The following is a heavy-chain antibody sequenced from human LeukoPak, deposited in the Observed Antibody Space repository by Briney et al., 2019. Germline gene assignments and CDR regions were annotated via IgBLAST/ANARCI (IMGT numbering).Heavy chain of an antibody. CDR3: ARGETDFWSGWWTGGVYYFDY. CDR1: GYTFTSYD. Sequence: ASVKVSCKASGYTFTSYDINWVRQATGQGLEWMGWMNPNSGNTGYAQKFQGRVTMTRNTSISTAYMVLSSLRSEDTAVYYCARGETDFWSGWWTGGVYYFDYWGQGTLVTVSS. D-gene: IGHD3-3*01. CDR2: MNPNSGNT. V-gene: IGHV1-8*01. J-gene: IGHJ4*02.